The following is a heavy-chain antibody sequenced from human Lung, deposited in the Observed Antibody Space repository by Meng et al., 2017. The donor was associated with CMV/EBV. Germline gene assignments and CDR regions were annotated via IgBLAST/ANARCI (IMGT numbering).Heavy chain of an antibody. CDR2: ISTGGSAI. Sequence: GGSXRLSCDASGFIFSDYYMSWIRQAPGEGLAWVSSISTGGSAIFYADSVEGRFTISRDNAKNSLCLQMNSLRAEDTAVYYCAGDRGHTSYFYFYGMDVWGQRXTVTVSS. CDR1: GFIFSDYY. CDR3: AGDRGHTSYFYFYGMDV. D-gene: IGHD2-21*01. V-gene: IGHV3-11*01. J-gene: IGHJ6*02.